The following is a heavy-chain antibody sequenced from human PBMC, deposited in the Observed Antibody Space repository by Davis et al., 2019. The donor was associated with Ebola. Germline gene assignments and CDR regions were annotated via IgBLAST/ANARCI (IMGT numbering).Heavy chain of an antibody. CDR1: GGSISSYY. J-gene: IGHJ4*02. CDR3: ARTDYVWGSYRPAALDY. CDR2: IYYSGST. V-gene: IGHV4-59*01. Sequence: PSETLSLTCTVSGGSISSYYWSWIRQPPGKGLEWIGYIYYSGSTNYNPSLKSRVTISVDTSKNQFSLKLSSETAADTAVYYCARTDYVWGSYRPAALDYWGQGTLVTVSS. D-gene: IGHD3-16*02.